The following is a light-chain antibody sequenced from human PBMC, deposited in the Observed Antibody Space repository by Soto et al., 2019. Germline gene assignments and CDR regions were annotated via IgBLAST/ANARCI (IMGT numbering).Light chain of an antibody. CDR3: HQHSGTPPT. V-gene: IGKV1-5*01. J-gene: IGKJ1*01. CDR1: QSVTVW. Sequence: DIQMTQSPSTLSASVGDRVTINCRASQSVTVWLALYQQKPGKAPRLLIYDDSRLESGVPSRFSGSASGTEFTLTISSQQPDDFATYYSHQHSGTPPTFGQGTKVEF. CDR2: DDS.